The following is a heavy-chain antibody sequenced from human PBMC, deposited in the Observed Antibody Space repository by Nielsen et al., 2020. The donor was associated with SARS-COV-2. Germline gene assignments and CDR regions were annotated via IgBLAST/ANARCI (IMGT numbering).Heavy chain of an antibody. CDR1: GYTFTSYG. CDR3: ARDLSYSSSWYLGY. V-gene: IGHV1-18*04. D-gene: IGHD6-13*01. CDR2: ISAYNSNT. J-gene: IGHJ4*02. Sequence: ASVKVSCKASGYTFTSYGISWVRQAPGQGLEWMGWISAYNSNTNYAQKLQGRVTMTTDTSTSTAYMELRSLRSDDTAVYYCARDLSYSSSWYLGYWGQGTLVTVSS.